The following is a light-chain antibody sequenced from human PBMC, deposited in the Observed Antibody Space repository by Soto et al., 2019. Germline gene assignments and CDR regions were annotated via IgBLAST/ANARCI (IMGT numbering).Light chain of an antibody. J-gene: IGKJ1*01. V-gene: IGKV3D-15*01. CDR1: QSVSSN. Sequence: EIVMTQSPATLSVSPGERATLSCRASQSVSSNLAWYQQKPGQAPRLLIYGASTRATGIPARFSGSGSGTAFTLTISSLQSEAFEVYYCQQYNHWPRTFGQGTKVEIK. CDR3: QQYNHWPRT. CDR2: GAS.